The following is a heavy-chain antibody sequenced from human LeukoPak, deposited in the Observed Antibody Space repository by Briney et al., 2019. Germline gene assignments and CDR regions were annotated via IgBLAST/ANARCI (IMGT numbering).Heavy chain of an antibody. CDR1: GGTFSSYA. J-gene: IGHJ4*02. Sequence: SVKVSCKASGGTFSSYAISWVRQAPGQGLEWMGGIIPIFGTANYAQKFQGRVTITTDESTSTAYMELSSLRSEDTAAYYCARSSGTAMVLIYWGQGTLVTVSS. D-gene: IGHD5-18*01. CDR2: IIPIFGTA. CDR3: ARSSGTAMVLIY. V-gene: IGHV1-69*05.